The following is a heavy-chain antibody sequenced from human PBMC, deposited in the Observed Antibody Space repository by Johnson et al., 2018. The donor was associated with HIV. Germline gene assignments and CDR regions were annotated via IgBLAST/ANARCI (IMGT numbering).Heavy chain of an antibody. V-gene: IGHV3-7*05. CDR1: GFTFGDYG. CDR2: INQDGSEK. Sequence: VQVVESGGGLVQPGRSLRLSCPASGFTFGDYGMSWFRQAPGKGLEWVANINQDGSEKYYVDSVKGRFTISRDNAKNSLYLQMNSLRAEDTALYHCVTRGFYCTDGVCHGVFYFWGQGTVVSVSS. J-gene: IGHJ3*01. D-gene: IGHD2-8*01. CDR3: VTRGFYCTDGVCHGVFYF.